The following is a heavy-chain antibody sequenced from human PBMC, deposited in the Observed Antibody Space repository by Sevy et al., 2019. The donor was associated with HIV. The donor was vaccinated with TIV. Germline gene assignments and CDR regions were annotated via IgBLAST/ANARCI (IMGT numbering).Heavy chain of an antibody. CDR2: INQDGSEE. J-gene: IGHJ6*02. CDR1: AFTFSSYW. D-gene: IGHD3-16*01. Sequence: GGSLRLSCAASAFTFSSYWMTWVRQAPGKGLEWVANINQDGSEENYVDSVKGRFTIFRDNAKNSLFLQMNSLRAEDTAVYYCARTGSYADTYYYYYAMDVWGPGTTVIVSS. CDR3: ARTGSYADTYYYYYAMDV. V-gene: IGHV3-7*01.